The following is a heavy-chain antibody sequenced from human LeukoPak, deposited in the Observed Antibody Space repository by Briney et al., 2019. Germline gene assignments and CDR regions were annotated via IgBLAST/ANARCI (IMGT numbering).Heavy chain of an antibody. CDR2: VHYTGNT. D-gene: IGHD3-3*01. V-gene: IGHV4-39*01. CDR1: GGSITTHANY. Sequence: SVTLSLTCTVSGGSITTHANYWAWIRQPPGRGLEWIGGVHYTGNTYSNTSLKSRVTMSVDTSKNQFSLNLSSVTAADTAVYYCARRSGVWYFDYWGRGILVTVSP. CDR3: ARRSGVWYFDY. J-gene: IGHJ4*02.